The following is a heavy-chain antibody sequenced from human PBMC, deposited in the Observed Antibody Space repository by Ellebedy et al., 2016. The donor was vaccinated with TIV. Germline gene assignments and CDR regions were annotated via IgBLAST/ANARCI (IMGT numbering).Heavy chain of an antibody. D-gene: IGHD2-8*02. CDR3: ARVVWQQAGAYALEI. Sequence: MPSETLSLTCTVSGGSISSYSWSWIRQPPGKGLEWFGYISYSGSTNDNPSLKSPVTISVDTSKNQFSLRLSSVTAADTAVYYWARVVWQQAGAYALEIWGQGTMVIVSS. CDR1: GGSISSYS. V-gene: IGHV4-59*01. CDR2: ISYSGST. J-gene: IGHJ3*02.